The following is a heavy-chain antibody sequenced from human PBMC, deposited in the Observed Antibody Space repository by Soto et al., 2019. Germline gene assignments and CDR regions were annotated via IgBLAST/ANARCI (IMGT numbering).Heavy chain of an antibody. CDR3: AKARTLYYYGMDV. CDR2: ISGSGGST. J-gene: IGHJ6*02. Sequence: PWGSLRLSCAASGFTFSSYAMSWVRQAPGKGLEWVSAISGSGGSTYYADSVKGRFTISRDNSKNTLYLQMNSLRAEDTAVYYCAKARTLYYYGMDVWGQGTTVTVSS. CDR1: GFTFSSYA. V-gene: IGHV3-23*01.